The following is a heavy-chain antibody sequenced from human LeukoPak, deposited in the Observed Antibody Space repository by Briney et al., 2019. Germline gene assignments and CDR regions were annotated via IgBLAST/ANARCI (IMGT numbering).Heavy chain of an antibody. Sequence: PSETLSLTCAVYGGSFSGYYWIWTSQSPGKGLEWIGEINHSGSTNYNPSLNSRVTISVDASKNQFSLKLSSVSAADTALYYCARGTFYSDSSGRSLYMDVWDKGNTVTVSS. CDR2: INHSGST. D-gene: IGHD3-22*01. V-gene: IGHV4-34*01. CDR1: GGSFSGYY. CDR3: ARGTFYSDSSGRSLYMDV. J-gene: IGHJ6*03.